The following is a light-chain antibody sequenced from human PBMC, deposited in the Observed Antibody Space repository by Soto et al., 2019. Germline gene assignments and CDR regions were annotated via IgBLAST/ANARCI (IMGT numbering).Light chain of an antibody. J-gene: IGKJ5*01. Sequence: DIQLTQSPSFLSASVGDRVTITCRASQGISSYLAWYQQKPGKAPKLLIYAASTLQSGVPSRFRGSGSWTEFTLPINSLQPEDFATYHCQQLNTYPITFGQGTRLEIK. V-gene: IGKV1-9*01. CDR1: QGISSY. CDR2: AAS. CDR3: QQLNTYPIT.